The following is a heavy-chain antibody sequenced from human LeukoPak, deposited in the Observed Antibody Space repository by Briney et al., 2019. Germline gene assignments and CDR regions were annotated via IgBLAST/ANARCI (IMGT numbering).Heavy chain of an antibody. CDR1: GGSISSSSYY. J-gene: IGHJ4*02. D-gene: IGHD1-26*01. CDR2: IYYSGST. CDR3: ARLYSGSYYFADYFDY. Sequence: PSETLSLTCTVSGGSISSSSYYWGWIGQPPGKGLEWIGSIYYSGSTYYNPSLKSRVTISVDTSKNQFSLKLSSVTAADTAVYYCARLYSGSYYFADYFDYWGQGTLVTVSS. V-gene: IGHV4-39*01.